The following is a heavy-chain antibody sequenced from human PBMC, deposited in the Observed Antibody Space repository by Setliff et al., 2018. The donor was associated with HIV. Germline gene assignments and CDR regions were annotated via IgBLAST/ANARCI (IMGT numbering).Heavy chain of an antibody. D-gene: IGHD3-22*01. V-gene: IGHV1-18*01. J-gene: IGHJ1*01. CDR1: GYSFSSYG. Sequence: ASVKVSCKTSGYSFSSYGINWVRQAPGQGLAWMGWVSAHNGNTNYARRFQGRVAMTTHTSTSTAYMELRGLRSDDTAIYYCARGGPNYFYDSRGYELAYFYYWGQGTLVTVSS. CDR2: VSAHNGNT. CDR3: ARGGPNYFYDSRGYELAYFYY.